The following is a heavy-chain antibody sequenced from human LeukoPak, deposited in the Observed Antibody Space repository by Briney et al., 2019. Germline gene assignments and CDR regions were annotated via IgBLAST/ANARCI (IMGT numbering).Heavy chain of an antibody. CDR2: IYSGGST. Sequence: PGGSLRLSXAASGFTFSSYAMSWVRQAPGKGLEWVSVIYSGGSTYYADSVKGRFTISRDNSKNTLYLQMNSLRAEDTAVYYCARDGVTTGLDYWGQGTLVTVSS. J-gene: IGHJ4*02. D-gene: IGHD4-17*01. CDR3: ARDGVTTGLDY. CDR1: GFTFSSYA. V-gene: IGHV3-53*01.